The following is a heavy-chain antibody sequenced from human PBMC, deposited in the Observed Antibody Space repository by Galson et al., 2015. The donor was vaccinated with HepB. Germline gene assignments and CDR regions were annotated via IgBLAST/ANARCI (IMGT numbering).Heavy chain of an antibody. CDR2: ISAYNGNT. D-gene: IGHD3-3*01. V-gene: IGHV1-18*01. CDR3: AREYYDFWSGYYTGGYYYYYMDV. CDR1: GYTFTSYG. J-gene: IGHJ6*03. Sequence: SVKVSCKASGYTFTSYGISWVRQAPGQGLEWMGWISAYNGNTNYAQKLQGRVTMTTDTSTSTAYMELRSLRSDDTAVYYCAREYYDFWSGYYTGGYYYYYMDVWGKGTTVTVSS.